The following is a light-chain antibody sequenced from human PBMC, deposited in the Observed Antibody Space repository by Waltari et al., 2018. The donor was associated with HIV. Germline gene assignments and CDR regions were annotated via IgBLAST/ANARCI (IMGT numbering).Light chain of an antibody. CDR3: QQYYSIPIT. V-gene: IGKV4-1*01. J-gene: IGKJ5*01. CDR1: QSILYNSNNKNY. CDR2: WAS. Sequence: DIVMTQSPDALAVSLGERAAINCTSSQSILYNSNNKNYLVWYQQRPGQPPKVLISWASTRESGVPDRFSGSGSGIHFTLAINGLQAEDVAVYYCQQYYSIPITFGQGTRLDIK.